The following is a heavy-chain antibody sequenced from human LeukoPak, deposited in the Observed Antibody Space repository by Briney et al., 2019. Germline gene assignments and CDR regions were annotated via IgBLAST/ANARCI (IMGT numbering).Heavy chain of an antibody. J-gene: IGHJ4*02. CDR1: RFTFSNYG. D-gene: IGHD1-1*01. Sequence: PGKSLRLSCIASRFTFSNYGMHWVRQAPGKGLEWVSGISNSGGSTYYADSVKGRFTISRDNSKNTLYLQMNSLRAEDTALYYCAKGLERESRLDSWGQGTLVTVSS. CDR2: ISNSGGST. V-gene: IGHV3-23*01. CDR3: AKGLERESRLDS.